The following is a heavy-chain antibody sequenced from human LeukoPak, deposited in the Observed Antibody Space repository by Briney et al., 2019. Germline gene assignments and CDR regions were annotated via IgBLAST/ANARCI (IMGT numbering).Heavy chain of an antibody. J-gene: IGHJ1*01. D-gene: IGHD6-19*01. Sequence: SGTLSLTCAVSGGSISSDNWWSWVRQPPGKGLEWIGEIYHSGSTNYNPSLQSRVTISVDKSNNHFSLRLTSVAAADTAVYYCATNGWYCLDHWGQGALVTVSS. V-gene: IGHV4-4*02. CDR1: GGSISSDNW. CDR2: IYHSGST. CDR3: ATNGWYCLDH.